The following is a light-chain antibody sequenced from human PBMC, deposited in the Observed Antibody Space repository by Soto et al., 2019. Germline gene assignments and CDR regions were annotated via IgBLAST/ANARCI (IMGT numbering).Light chain of an antibody. CDR1: QDVSRY. Sequence: DIQLTQSPSFLSASVGDRVTITCRASQDVSRYLAWYQQKPGKAPNLLIYAASTFRSGVPSRFSGSGSETEFTNTISSLQTDDFATSSCQQLKNYVFDLGPGTKVDIK. J-gene: IGKJ3*01. CDR3: QQLKNYVFD. CDR2: AAS. V-gene: IGKV1-9*01.